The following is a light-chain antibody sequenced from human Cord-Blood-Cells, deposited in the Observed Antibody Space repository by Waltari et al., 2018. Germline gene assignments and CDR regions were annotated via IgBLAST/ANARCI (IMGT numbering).Light chain of an antibody. CDR2: YDS. Sequence: SYVLTQPPSVSVAPGKTARITCGGNNIGSKSVHWYQQKPGQAPVLVIYYDSDRPSGIPERCSGSNYGNTATLTISRVEAGDEADYYCQVWDSSSDHVVFGGGTKLTVL. V-gene: IGLV3-21*04. J-gene: IGLJ2*01. CDR3: QVWDSSSDHVV. CDR1: NIGSKS.